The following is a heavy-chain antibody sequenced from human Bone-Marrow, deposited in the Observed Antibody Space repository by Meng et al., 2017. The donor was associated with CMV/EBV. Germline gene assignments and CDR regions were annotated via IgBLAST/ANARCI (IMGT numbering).Heavy chain of an antibody. D-gene: IGHD6-13*01. J-gene: IGHJ4*02. Sequence: GESLKISCAASGFTFSSYSMNWVRQAPGKGLEWVSSISSSSSYIYHAVSVKGRFTISRDNAKNSLYLQMNSLRAEDTAVYYCARGSLYSSSWWAPFDYWGQGTLVTVSS. CDR1: GFTFSSYS. CDR2: ISSSSSYI. V-gene: IGHV3-21*01. CDR3: ARGSLYSSSWWAPFDY.